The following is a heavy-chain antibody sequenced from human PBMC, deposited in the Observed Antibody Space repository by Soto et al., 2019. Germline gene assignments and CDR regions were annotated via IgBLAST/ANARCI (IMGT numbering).Heavy chain of an antibody. D-gene: IGHD3-22*01. CDR1: GYSLTRPF. V-gene: IGHV1-46*03. J-gene: IGHJ4*01. Sequence: APLNVSYQTSGYSLTRPFIHWVRYAPGQGHEWMVIINPRVGSTNYAQKLQGSVAKTRDRSTSTVHIELSSLRSDDPAMYYCAREYGNYHSSVYHAYWCPGTLLTVST. CDR2: INPRVGST. CDR3: AREYGNYHSSVYHAY.